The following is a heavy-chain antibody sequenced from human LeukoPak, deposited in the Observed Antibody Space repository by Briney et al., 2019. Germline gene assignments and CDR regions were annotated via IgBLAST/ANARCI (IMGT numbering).Heavy chain of an antibody. CDR1: GFTFSSYA. V-gene: IGHV3-23*01. CDR3: AKFSAPSGGNSGWPWVIDN. J-gene: IGHJ4*02. CDR2: LSGSGNTV. Sequence: PGGSLRLSCAASGFTFSSYAMTWVRQASGKGLEWVSGLSGSGNTVYYANSVKGRFTISRDNSKNTLSLQMNSLRGEDTALYYCAKFSAPSGGNSGWPWVIDNWGQGTLVTVSS. D-gene: IGHD6-25*01.